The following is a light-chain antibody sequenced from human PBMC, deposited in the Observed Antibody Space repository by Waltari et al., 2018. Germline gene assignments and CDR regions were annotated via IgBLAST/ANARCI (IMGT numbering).Light chain of an antibody. CDR2: HAS. J-gene: IGKJ1*01. Sequence: EIVLTQSPGTLSLSPGKRATLSCRASQSVGKYLAGYQQRPGQAPRLLLYHASIRATGIPDRFSGSGSGTDFSLTISRLEPEDFAVYYCQKYESLPATFGQGTTVEIK. CDR1: QSVGKY. V-gene: IGKV3-20*01. CDR3: QKYESLPAT.